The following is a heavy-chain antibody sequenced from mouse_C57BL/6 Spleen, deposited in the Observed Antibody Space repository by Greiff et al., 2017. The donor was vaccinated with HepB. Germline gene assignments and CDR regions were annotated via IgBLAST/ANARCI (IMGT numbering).Heavy chain of an antibody. V-gene: IGHV1-62-2*01. CDR1: GYTFTEYT. Sequence: VQLQQSGAELVKPGASVKLSCKASGYTFTEYTIHWVKQRSGQGLEWIGWFYPGSGSIKYNEKFKDKATLTADKSSSTVYMELSRLTSEDSAFFFCARHEEGITTVVAPFDYWGQGTTLTVSS. CDR2: FYPGSGSI. J-gene: IGHJ2*01. CDR3: ARHEEGITTVVAPFDY. D-gene: IGHD1-1*01.